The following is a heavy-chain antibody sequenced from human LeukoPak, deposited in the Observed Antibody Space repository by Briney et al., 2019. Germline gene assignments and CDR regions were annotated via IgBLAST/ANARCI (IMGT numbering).Heavy chain of an antibody. D-gene: IGHD1-20*01. Sequence: SETLSLTCTVSGGSISSYYWSWIRQPAGKGLEWIGEINHSGTTNYNSSLKTRVTISIDTSRNQFSLRLSSVTAADTAVYYCAITGYAFDIWGQGTMVTVSS. CDR1: GGSISSYY. CDR2: INHSGTT. CDR3: AITGYAFDI. V-gene: IGHV4-34*01. J-gene: IGHJ3*02.